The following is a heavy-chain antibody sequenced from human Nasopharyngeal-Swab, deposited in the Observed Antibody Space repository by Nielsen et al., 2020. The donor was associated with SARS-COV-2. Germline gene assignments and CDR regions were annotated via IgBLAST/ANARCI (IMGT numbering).Heavy chain of an antibody. CDR3: ARGLGSGGWEAFDY. J-gene: IGHJ4*02. CDR1: GYSFRTYA. Sequence: GESLKISCVASGYSFRTYAMSWVRQAPGKGLEWVSSINSNGGSTFNADSVKGRFTISRDNSKNTLYLQMNSLRAEDTALYYCARGLGSGGWEAFDYWGQGTLVTVSS. D-gene: IGHD6-19*01. V-gene: IGHV3-23*01. CDR2: INSNGGST.